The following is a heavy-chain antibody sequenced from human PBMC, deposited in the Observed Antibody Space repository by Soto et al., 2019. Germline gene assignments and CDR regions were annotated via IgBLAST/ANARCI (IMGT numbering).Heavy chain of an antibody. CDR2: ISSGGITI. Sequence: PGGSLRLSCAASGFTFSSYEMNWVRQAPGKGLEWVSYISSGGITIYYADSVKGRFTISRDNAENSLYLQVISLRAEDTAVYYRARGGTSMIVAKNFDYWGQGTLVPVSS. CDR3: ARGGTSMIVAKNFDY. J-gene: IGHJ4*02. CDR1: GFTFSSYE. V-gene: IGHV3-48*03. D-gene: IGHD3-22*01.